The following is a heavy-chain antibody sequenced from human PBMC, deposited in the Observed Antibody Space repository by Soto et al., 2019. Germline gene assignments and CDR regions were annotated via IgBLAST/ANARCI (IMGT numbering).Heavy chain of an antibody. Sequence: PGESLKISCKGSGYSFTSYWIGWVRQMPGKGQERMGIIYPGDSDTRYSPSFQGQITISADKSISTAYLLWSSLKASDTAMYYCARAPSYDDLFDPWGQGTLVTVSS. D-gene: IGHD3-3*01. CDR1: GYSFTSYW. V-gene: IGHV5-51*01. CDR3: ARAPSYDDLFDP. CDR2: IYPGDSDT. J-gene: IGHJ5*02.